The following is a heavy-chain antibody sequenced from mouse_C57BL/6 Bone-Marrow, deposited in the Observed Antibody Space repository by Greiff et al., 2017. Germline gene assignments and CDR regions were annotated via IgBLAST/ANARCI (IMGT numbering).Heavy chain of an antibody. Sequence: QVQLQQPGAELARPGASVKLSCKASGYTFTSYGISWVKQRTGQGLEWIGEIYPRSGNTYYNEKFKGKATLTADKSSSTAYMELRSLTSEDSAVYFCARCGYHGGFAYWGQGTLVTGSA. J-gene: IGHJ3*01. V-gene: IGHV1-81*01. CDR3: ARCGYHGGFAY. D-gene: IGHD2-2*01. CDR2: IYPRSGNT. CDR1: GYTFTSYG.